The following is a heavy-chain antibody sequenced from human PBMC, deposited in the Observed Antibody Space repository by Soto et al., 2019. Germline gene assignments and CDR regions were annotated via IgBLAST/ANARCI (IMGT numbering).Heavy chain of an antibody. V-gene: IGHV5-10-1*01. CDR2: IDPSDSYT. CDR3: ALRRSYGDYDDY. D-gene: IGHD1-26*01. Sequence: LGESLKISCKGSGYSFTSYWISWVRQMPGKGLEWMGRIDPSDSYTNYSPSFQGHVTISADKSISTAYLQWSSLKASDTAMYYCALRRSYGDYDDYWGQGTLVTVSS. CDR1: GYSFTSYW. J-gene: IGHJ4*02.